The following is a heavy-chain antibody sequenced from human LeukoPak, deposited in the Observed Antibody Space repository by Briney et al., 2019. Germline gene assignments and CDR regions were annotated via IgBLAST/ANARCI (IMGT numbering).Heavy chain of an antibody. CDR3: ARLYDSSGYGAFDI. CDR1: GFTFSSNY. CDR2: LYGGGST. J-gene: IGHJ3*02. Sequence: GGSLRLSCAASGFTFSSNYMGWVRQAPGKGLEWVSVLYGGGSTYYSDSVKGRFTISRDNYQKTMLLQIDNLRAEDTAVYYCARLYDSSGYGAFDIWGQGTMVTVSS. V-gene: IGHV3-66*02. D-gene: IGHD3-22*01.